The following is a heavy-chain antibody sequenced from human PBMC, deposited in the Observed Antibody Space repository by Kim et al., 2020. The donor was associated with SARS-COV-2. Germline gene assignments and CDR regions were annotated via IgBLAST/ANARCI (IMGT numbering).Heavy chain of an antibody. CDR1: GYSFTSYW. J-gene: IGHJ5*02. D-gene: IGHD2-2*01. V-gene: IGHV5-51*01. CDR3: ARCAQPGKRVNWFDP. CDR2: IYPGDSDT. Sequence: GESLKISCKGSGYSFTSYWIGWVRQMPGKGLEWMGIIYPGDSDTRYSPSFQGQVTISADKSISTAYLQWSSLKASDTAMYYCARCAQPGKRVNWFDPWGQGTLVTVSS.